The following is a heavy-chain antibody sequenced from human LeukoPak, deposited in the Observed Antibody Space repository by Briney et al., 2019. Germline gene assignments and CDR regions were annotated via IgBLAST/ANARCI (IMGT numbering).Heavy chain of an antibody. V-gene: IGHV3-23*01. Sequence: GGSLRLSCAASGFTFSNSAMSWDRQAPGKGLEWVSTLSGSGITTYYADSVKGRFTISRDNSKNTLYLQMNSLRAEDTAVYYCAKGIYSSGWSYFDYWGHGTLVPVSS. CDR2: LSGSGITT. CDR3: AKGIYSSGWSYFDY. D-gene: IGHD6-19*01. J-gene: IGHJ4*01. CDR1: GFTFSNSA.